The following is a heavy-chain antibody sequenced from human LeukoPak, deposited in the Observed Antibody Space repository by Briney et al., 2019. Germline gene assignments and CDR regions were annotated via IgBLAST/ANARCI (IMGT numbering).Heavy chain of an antibody. CDR3: ARGYYDFWSGYSYYCDY. CDR2: INHSGST. V-gene: IGHV4-34*01. D-gene: IGHD3-3*01. Sequence: SETLSLTCAVYGGSFSGYYWTLIRQPPGKGLEWIGEINHSGSTNYNPSLKSRVTISVDTSKNQFSLKLSSVTAADTAVYYCARGYYDFWSGYSYYCDYWGQGTLVTVSS. J-gene: IGHJ4*02. CDR1: GGSFSGYY.